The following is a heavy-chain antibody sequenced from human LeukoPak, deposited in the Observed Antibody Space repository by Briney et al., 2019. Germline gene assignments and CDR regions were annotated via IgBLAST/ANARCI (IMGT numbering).Heavy chain of an antibody. CDR1: GYTFTSYD. Sequence: ASVKVSCNASGYTFTSYDINWVRQATGQGLEWMGWMNPHSGNTGYAQKFQGRVTITRNSSISTAYMELSSLRSEDTAVYYCAREGNRSSDSSASYPLDYWGQGTLVTVSS. D-gene: IGHD1-26*01. CDR2: MNPHSGNT. J-gene: IGHJ4*02. CDR3: AREGNRSSDSSASYPLDY. V-gene: IGHV1-8*01.